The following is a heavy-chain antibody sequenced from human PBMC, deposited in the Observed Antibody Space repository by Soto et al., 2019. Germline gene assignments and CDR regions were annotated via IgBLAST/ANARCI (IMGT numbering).Heavy chain of an antibody. CDR2: IYLTGST. V-gene: IGHV4-4*02. D-gene: IGHD1-7*01. J-gene: IGHJ4*02. Sequence: SETLSLTCAGCGGSFSSNNWWSWVRQPPGQGLEWVGEIYLTGSTNYNPSLKSRVTISLDKSENQFSLKVTSVTAADTAVYYCASRDPGTSVDYWGQGTLVTVSS. CDR3: ASRDPGTSVDY. CDR1: GGSFSSNNW.